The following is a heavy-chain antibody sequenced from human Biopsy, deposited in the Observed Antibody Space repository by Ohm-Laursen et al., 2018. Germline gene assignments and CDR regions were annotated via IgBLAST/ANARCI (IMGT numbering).Heavy chain of an antibody. CDR2: FDLDDGET. Sequence: GSSVKVSCKVSGYSLIELSMYWVRQAPGKGLEWMGSFDLDDGETINVQRFQGRVTMTADTSTDTAYMEMSGLRSGDTAVYYCATNIRGGELEPWKGHYYGMDVWGQGTSVTVSS. D-gene: IGHD1-1*01. CDR3: ATNIRGGELEPWKGHYYGMDV. J-gene: IGHJ6*02. CDR1: GYSLIELS. V-gene: IGHV1-24*01.